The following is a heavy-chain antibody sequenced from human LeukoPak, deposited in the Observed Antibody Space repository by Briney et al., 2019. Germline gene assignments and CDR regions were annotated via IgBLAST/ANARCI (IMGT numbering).Heavy chain of an antibody. CDR2: INHSGST. V-gene: IGHV4-34*01. J-gene: IGHJ4*02. D-gene: IGHD3-3*01. CDR3: ARTFRESYYDFWSGYSTLDY. CDR1: GGSFSGYY. Sequence: PSETLSLTCAVYGGSFSGYYWSWIRQPPGRGLEWIGEINHSGSTSYNPSLKSRVTISVDTSKNQFSLKLSPVTAADTAVYYCARTFRESYYDFWSGYSTLDYWGQGTLVTVSS.